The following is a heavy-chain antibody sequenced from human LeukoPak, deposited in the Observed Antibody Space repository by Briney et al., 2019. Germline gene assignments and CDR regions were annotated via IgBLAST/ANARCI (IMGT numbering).Heavy chain of an antibody. CDR3: ARAGYSAAFDI. J-gene: IGHJ3*02. D-gene: IGHD2-15*01. CDR2: IKQDGSEK. V-gene: IGHV3-7*01. Sequence: PGGSPRLSCTASGFVLSTYWMSWVRQAPGKGLEWLANIKQDGSEKYYIDSVKGRFTISRDNAKNSLYLQLNSLRVEDTAVYFCARAGYSAAFDIWGRGTVVTVSS. CDR1: GFVLSTYW.